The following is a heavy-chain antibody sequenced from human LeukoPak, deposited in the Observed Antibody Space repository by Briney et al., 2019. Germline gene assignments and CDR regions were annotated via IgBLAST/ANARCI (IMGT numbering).Heavy chain of an antibody. V-gene: IGHV1-2*02. CDR3: ARLVRGAKNSDDAFDI. Sequence: ASVKVSCKASGYTFTGYYMHWVRQAPGQGLEWMGWINPNSGGTNYAQKFQGRVTMTRDTSISTAYMELSRLRSDDTAVYYCARLVRGAKNSDDAFDIWGQGTMVTVSS. CDR2: INPNSGGT. CDR1: GYTFTGYY. D-gene: IGHD3-10*01. J-gene: IGHJ3*02.